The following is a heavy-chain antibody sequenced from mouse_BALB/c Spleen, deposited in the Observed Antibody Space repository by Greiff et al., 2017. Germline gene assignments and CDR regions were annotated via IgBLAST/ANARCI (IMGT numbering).Heavy chain of an antibody. CDR2: ISYDGSN. CDR1: GYSITSGYY. D-gene: IGHD2-3*01. CDR3: ARGFYDGYFPYYFDY. J-gene: IGHJ2*01. Sequence: EVKLMESGPGLVKPSQSLSLTCSVTGYSITSGYYWNWIRQFPGNKLEWMGYISYDGSNNYNPSLKNRISITRDTSKNQFFLKLNSVTTEDTATYYCARGFYDGYFPYYFDYWGQGTTLTVSS. V-gene: IGHV3-6*02.